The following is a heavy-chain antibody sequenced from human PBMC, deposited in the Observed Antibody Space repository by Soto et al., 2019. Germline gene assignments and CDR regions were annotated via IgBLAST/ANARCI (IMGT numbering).Heavy chain of an antibody. CDR2: IYPGDSDT. Sequence: GESLKISCKGSGYSFTSYWIGWVRQMPGKGLECMGIIYPGDSDTRYSPSFQGQVTISADKSISTAYLQWSSLKASDTAMYYCARLSGGDIVVVPAALDAFDIWGQGTMVTVSS. CDR1: GYSFTSYW. V-gene: IGHV5-51*01. CDR3: ARLSGGDIVVVPAALDAFDI. J-gene: IGHJ3*02. D-gene: IGHD2-2*01.